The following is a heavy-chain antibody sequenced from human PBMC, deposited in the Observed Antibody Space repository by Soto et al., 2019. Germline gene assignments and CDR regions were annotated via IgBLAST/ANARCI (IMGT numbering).Heavy chain of an antibody. V-gene: IGHV4-39*01. CDR1: GGSISSSSYY. D-gene: IGHD4-17*01. J-gene: IGHJ6*02. Sequence: QLQLQESGPGLVKPSETLSLTCTVSGGSISSSSYYWGWIRQPPGKGLEWIGSIYYSGSTYYNPSLKSRVTISVDTSKNQFSLKLSSVTAADTAVYYCASPFVPPYGDYVALNGMDVWGQGTTVTVSS. CDR3: ASPFVPPYGDYVALNGMDV. CDR2: IYYSGST.